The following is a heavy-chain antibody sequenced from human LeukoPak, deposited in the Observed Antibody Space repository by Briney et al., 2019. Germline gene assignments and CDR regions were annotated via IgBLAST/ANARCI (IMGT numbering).Heavy chain of an antibody. J-gene: IGHJ4*02. V-gene: IGHV4-38-2*01. CDR2: MNHSGSA. D-gene: IGHD6-19*01. Sequence: SETLSLTCAVSGYSISSGYYWGWIRQPPGKGLEWIGYMNHSGSAYYNPSLRSRVTISLDTSQNQFSLKLSSLTAADTAVYYCARSEYSSGWSFDYWGQGTLVTVSS. CDR1: GYSISSGYY. CDR3: ARSEYSSGWSFDY.